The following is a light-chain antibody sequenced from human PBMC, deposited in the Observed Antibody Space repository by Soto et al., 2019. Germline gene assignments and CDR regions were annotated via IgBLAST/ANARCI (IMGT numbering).Light chain of an antibody. CDR1: QSVDSN. J-gene: IGKJ1*01. CDR2: GPS. CDR3: QQYNDWPHT. V-gene: IGKV3-15*01. Sequence: EIVMTQSPATLSVSPGEGATLSCRASQSVDSNLAWYQQQPGQAPRLLIYGPSTRATGLPAKYSGSGSGTEFSLTISSLQSEDFAVYYGQQYNDWPHTFGPGTKVEIK.